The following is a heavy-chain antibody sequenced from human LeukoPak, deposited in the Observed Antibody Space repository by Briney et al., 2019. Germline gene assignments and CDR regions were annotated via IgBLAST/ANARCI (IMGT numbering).Heavy chain of an antibody. Sequence: PSETLSLTCAVYGGSFSGYYWSWIRQPPGKGLEWIGEINHSGSTNYNPSLKSRVTISVDTSKNQFSLKLSSATAADTAVYYCARGYSLWSFFYYYGMDVWGKGTTVTVSS. CDR2: INHSGST. V-gene: IGHV4-34*01. CDR1: GGSFSGYY. D-gene: IGHD3-10*01. J-gene: IGHJ6*04. CDR3: ARGYSLWSFFYYYGMDV.